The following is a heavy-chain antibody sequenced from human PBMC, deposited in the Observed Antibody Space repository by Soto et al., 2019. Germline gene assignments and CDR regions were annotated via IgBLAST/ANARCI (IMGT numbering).Heavy chain of an antibody. J-gene: IGHJ4*02. CDR2: ISSSSSYI. D-gene: IGHD1-26*01. V-gene: IGHV3-21*01. CDR3: AGDRGGWAIPMA. CDR1: GFTFTSYS. Sequence: GGSLRLSCAASGFTFTSYSMNCVRQAPGTGLEWVSSISSSSSYIYYADSVTRRFTISRDNAKNSLYLQRNSLRAEDTAVYYCAGDRGGWAIPMAWGQGTLVTVSS.